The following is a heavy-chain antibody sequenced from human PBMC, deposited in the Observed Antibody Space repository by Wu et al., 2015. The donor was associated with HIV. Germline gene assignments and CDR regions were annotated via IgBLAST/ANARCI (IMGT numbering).Heavy chain of an antibody. CDR1: GYTFTGYY. J-gene: IGHJ6*04. CDR3: ARSNYDILYWYPTAVYYYYGMDV. Sequence: QVQLVQSGAEVKKPGASVKVSCKASGYTFTGYYMHWVRQAPGQGLEWMGWINPNSGGTNYAQKFQGRVTMTRDTSISTAYMELSRLRSDDTAVYYCARSNYDILYWYPTAVYYYYGMDVVGRRDRRSPSPQ. D-gene: IGHD3-9*01. V-gene: IGHV1-2*02. CDR2: INPNSGGT.